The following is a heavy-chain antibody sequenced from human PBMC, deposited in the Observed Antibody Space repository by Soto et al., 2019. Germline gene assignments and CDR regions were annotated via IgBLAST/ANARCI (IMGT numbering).Heavy chain of an antibody. Sequence: LRLSCAASGFTFSSYEMNWVRQAPGKGLEWVSYISSGGSTTDYADSVRGRFTLSRDSAKNSLYLQMNSLRAEDTAVYYCARALHSSGYPFDYWGQGTLVTVSS. D-gene: IGHD3-22*01. J-gene: IGHJ4*02. CDR2: ISSGGSTT. V-gene: IGHV3-48*03. CDR1: GFTFSSYE. CDR3: ARALHSSGYPFDY.